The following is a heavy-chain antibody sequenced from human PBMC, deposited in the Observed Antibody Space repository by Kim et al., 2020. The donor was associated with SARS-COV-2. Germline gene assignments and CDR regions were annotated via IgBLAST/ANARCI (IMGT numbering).Heavy chain of an antibody. D-gene: IGHD5-12*01. Sequence: KYSQTFQGRATITRDTSASTAYMELSSLRSEDTAVYYCARDRGYNSYFDYWGQGTLVTVSS. CDR3: ARDRGYNSYFDY. V-gene: IGHV1-3*01. J-gene: IGHJ4*02.